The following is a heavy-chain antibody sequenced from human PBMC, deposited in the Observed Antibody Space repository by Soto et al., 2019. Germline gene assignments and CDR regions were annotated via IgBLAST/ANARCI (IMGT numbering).Heavy chain of an antibody. CDR3: TKDIRIGGLPGFYYDLDV. V-gene: IGHV3-9*01. CDR2: INWNSGTI. CDR1: GFTFGDYA. J-gene: IGHJ6*02. D-gene: IGHD2-21*01. Sequence: EVQLVESGGGLVQPGRSLRLSCASSGFTFGDYAMHWVRQAPGKGLEWVSGINWNSGTIHYADSVKGRFTISRDNSKKTLYLQMNSMRAEDTALYYCTKDIRIGGLPGFYYDLDVWGQGTTVTVSS.